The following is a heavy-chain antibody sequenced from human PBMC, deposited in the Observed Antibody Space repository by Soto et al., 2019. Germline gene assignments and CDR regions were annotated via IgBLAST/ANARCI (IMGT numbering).Heavy chain of an antibody. J-gene: IGHJ4*02. CDR3: VRSREGYNLVADY. V-gene: IGHV3-74*01. CDR1: GFTFSGYW. Sequence: EAQLVESGGGLVQPGGSLRLSCAASGFTFSGYWMHWVRQAPERGLVWVSRINGDGTTTHYADSVKGRFTISRDNAKNTLYLQMNSLRAEATAVYSGVRSREGYNLVADYWGQGTLVTVSS. D-gene: IGHD5-12*01. CDR2: INGDGTTT.